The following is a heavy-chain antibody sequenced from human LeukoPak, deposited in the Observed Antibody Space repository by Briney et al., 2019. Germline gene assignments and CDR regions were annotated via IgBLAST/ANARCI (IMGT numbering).Heavy chain of an antibody. Sequence: SQTLSLTCTVSGGSISSGDYYWSWIRQPPGKGLEWIGYIYYSGSTYYNPSLKSRVTISVDTSKNQFSLKLSSVTAADTAVYYCATSVDTAMVIDYWGQGTLVTVSS. CDR2: IYYSGST. V-gene: IGHV4-30-4*01. J-gene: IGHJ4*02. D-gene: IGHD5-18*01. CDR1: GGSISSGDYY. CDR3: ATSVDTAMVIDY.